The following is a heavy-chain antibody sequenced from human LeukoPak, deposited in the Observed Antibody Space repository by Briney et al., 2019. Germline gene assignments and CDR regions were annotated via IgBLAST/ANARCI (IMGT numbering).Heavy chain of an antibody. CDR1: GYTFTSYY. J-gene: IGHJ6*03. V-gene: IGHV1-46*01. Sequence: EASVKVSCKASGYTFTSYYMHWVRQAPGQGLEWMGIINPSGGSTSYAQKFQGRVTMTRDMSTSTVYMELSSLRSEDTAVYYCARKAGHYYYYMDVWGKGTTVTVS. D-gene: IGHD1-14*01. CDR2: INPSGGST. CDR3: ARKAGHYYYYMDV.